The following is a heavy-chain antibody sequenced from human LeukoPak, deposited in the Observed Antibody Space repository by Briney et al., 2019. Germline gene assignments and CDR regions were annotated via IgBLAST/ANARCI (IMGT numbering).Heavy chain of an antibody. CDR3: ARDDSSGYYLNYYYYGMDV. V-gene: IGHV3-11*01. D-gene: IGHD3-22*01. CDR1: GFTSSDYY. Sequence: GGSLRLSCAASGFTSSDYYMSWIRQAPGKGLEWVSYISSSGSTIYYADSVKGRFTISRDNAKNSLYLQMNSLRAEDTAVYYCARDDSSGYYLNYYYYGMDVWGQGTTVTVSS. J-gene: IGHJ6*02. CDR2: ISSSGSTI.